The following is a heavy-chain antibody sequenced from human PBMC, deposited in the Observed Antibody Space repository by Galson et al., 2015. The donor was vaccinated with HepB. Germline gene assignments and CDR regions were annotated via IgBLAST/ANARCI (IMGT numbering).Heavy chain of an antibody. V-gene: IGHV3-15*01. Sequence: SLRLSCAASGYTFSSAWMSWVRQAPGKGLEWVGRIKSRTDGGTTDYAAPVKGRFTISRDDSKNTLYLQMNSLKTEDTAVYYCTTEERYYYDSSGYLIPHYFDYWGQGTLVTVSS. CDR3: TTEERYYYDSSGYLIPHYFDY. J-gene: IGHJ4*02. CDR2: IKSRTDGGTT. D-gene: IGHD3-22*01. CDR1: GYTFSSAW.